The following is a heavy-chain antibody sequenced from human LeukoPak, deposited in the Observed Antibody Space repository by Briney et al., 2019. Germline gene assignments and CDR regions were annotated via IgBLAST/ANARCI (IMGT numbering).Heavy chain of an antibody. CDR1: GFTFSTYG. Sequence: GGSLRLSCAASGFTFSTYGMSWVRQAPGRGLEWVSVLYPGGTTFYADSVEGRFTISRDNSKNTLYFQMDSLRTEDTAVYYCARGTAQLGAAGLFGYWGQGTLVTISS. J-gene: IGHJ4*02. D-gene: IGHD6-13*01. CDR2: LYPGGTT. CDR3: ARGTAQLGAAGLFGY. V-gene: IGHV3-53*01.